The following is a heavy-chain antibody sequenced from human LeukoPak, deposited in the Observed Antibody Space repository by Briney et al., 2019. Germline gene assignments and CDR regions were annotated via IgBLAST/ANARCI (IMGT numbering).Heavy chain of an antibody. J-gene: IGHJ4*02. D-gene: IGHD1-14*01. CDR2: IYYSGST. V-gene: IGHV4-59*08. CDR1: GGSISSYY. Sequence: SETLSLTCTVSGGSISSYYWSWIRQPPGKGLEWIGYIYYSGSTNYNPSLKSRVTISVDTSKNQFSPKLSSVTAADTAVYYCARQGRLFNRYYFDYWGQGTLVTVSS. CDR3: ARQGRLFNRYYFDY.